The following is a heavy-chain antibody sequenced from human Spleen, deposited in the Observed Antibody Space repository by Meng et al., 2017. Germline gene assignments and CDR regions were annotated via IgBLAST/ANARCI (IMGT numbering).Heavy chain of an antibody. CDR1: GRSFSYYY. CDR2: INHSGST. D-gene: IGHD4-11*01. J-gene: IGHJ4*02. Sequence: QVQLPQWGAGLLKPSAALSLTCVVHGRSFSYYYGGWIRQPPGKGLEWIGEINHSGSTNYNPSLESRATISVDTSQNNLSLKLSSVTAADSAVYYCARGPTTMAHDFDYWGQGTLVTVSS. CDR3: ARGPTTMAHDFDY. V-gene: IGHV4-34*01.